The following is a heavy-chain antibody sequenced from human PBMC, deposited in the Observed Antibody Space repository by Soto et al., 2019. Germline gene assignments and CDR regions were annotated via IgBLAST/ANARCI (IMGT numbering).Heavy chain of an antibody. V-gene: IGHV5-51*01. D-gene: IGHD6-25*01. CDR3: ARQGGSAGLGLGY. Sequence: PLKVSWKGSGDTFTSDWSAWVRQMPGKGLEWMGIISPSDSDTRYSPSFQGRVTMSADKSISTAYLEWSRLKASDTAKYYCARQGGSAGLGLGYWGQGTLVTVSS. CDR1: GDTFTSDW. J-gene: IGHJ4*02. CDR2: ISPSDSDT.